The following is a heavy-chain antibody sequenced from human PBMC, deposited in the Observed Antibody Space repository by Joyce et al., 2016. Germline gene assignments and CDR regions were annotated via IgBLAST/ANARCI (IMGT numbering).Heavy chain of an antibody. CDR3: ASPSCAV. J-gene: IGHJ4*02. CDR1: GFIFSSKA. V-gene: IGHV3-48*03. Sequence: EVQLVESGGGLVQPGGSLILSFAASGFIFSSKAMNWGRQGPGKGLEWIAYISRSGDLIHYADSVRGRFTISRDNAGSSLYLQMVSLRAEDTAMYHCASPSCAVWGQGSLVTVSS. CDR2: ISRSGDLI.